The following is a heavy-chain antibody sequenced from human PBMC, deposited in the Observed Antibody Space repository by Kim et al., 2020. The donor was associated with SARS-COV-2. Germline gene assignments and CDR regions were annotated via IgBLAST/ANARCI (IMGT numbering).Heavy chain of an antibody. CDR3: ASIDYADSY. CDR1: GFSFATSW. D-gene: IGHD4-17*01. J-gene: IGHJ4*02. Sequence: GGSLRLSCAASGFSFATSWMTWVRQAPGKGLEWVARIRKEGRDKYYVDSVKGRFIISRNNARNSVFLQMNSLRAEDTAIYYCASIDYADSYWGQGALVTV. CDR2: IRKEGRDK. V-gene: IGHV3-7*05.